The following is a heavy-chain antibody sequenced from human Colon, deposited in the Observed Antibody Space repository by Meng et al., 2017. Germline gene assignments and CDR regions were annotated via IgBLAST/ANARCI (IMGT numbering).Heavy chain of an antibody. CDR3: ARGPTTYFDY. Sequence: QVQLTQWGAGLLKPSETLSLTCAVYGGSFSGYYWSWIRQPPGKGLEWIGEINHSGSTNYNPSLKSRVTISVDTSKNQFSLKLSSVTAADTAVYYCARGPTTYFDYWGQGTLVTASS. J-gene: IGHJ4*02. CDR1: GGSFSGYY. D-gene: IGHD4-17*01. CDR2: INHSGST. V-gene: IGHV4-34*01.